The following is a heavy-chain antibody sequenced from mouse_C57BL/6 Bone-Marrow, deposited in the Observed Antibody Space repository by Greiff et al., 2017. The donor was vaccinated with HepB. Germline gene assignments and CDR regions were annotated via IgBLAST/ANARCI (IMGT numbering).Heavy chain of an antibody. V-gene: IGHV5-15*01. CDR1: GFTFSDYG. Sequence: EVQGVESGGGLVQPGGSLKLSCAASGFTFSDYGMAWVRQAPRKGPEWVAFISNLAYSIYYADTVTGRFTISRENAKNTLYLEMSSLRSEDTAMYYCARQNYGNAMDYWGQGTSVTVSS. J-gene: IGHJ4*01. CDR2: ISNLAYSI. D-gene: IGHD1-1*01. CDR3: ARQNYGNAMDY.